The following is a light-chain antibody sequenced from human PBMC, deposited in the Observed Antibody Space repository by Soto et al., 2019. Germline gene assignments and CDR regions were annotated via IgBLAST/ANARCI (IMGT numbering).Light chain of an antibody. J-gene: IGKJ1*01. CDR1: QDVRDD. CDR2: AAS. Sequence: ALQLSQSPASLSGSVGDRITITCRASQDVRDDLGWYQQKPGKAPKLLIYAASTLQSGVPSRFSASGSGTDFSLTITSLHAEDSATNYCLQDHIFPCTFGQGTKVEIK. CDR3: LQDHIFPCT. V-gene: IGKV1-6*01.